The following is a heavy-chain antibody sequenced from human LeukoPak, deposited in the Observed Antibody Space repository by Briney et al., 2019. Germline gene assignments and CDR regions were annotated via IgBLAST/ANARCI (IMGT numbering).Heavy chain of an antibody. CDR3: ARNGDYYDSSGYYGNIDY. CDR1: GYTFTSYG. CDR2: ISAYNGNT. J-gene: IGHJ4*02. Sequence: ASVKVSCKASGYTFTSYGISWVRQAPGQGLEWMGWISAYNGNTNYAQKLQGRVTMTTDTSTSTAYMELRSLRSDDTAVYYCARNGDYYDSSGYYGNIDYWGQGTLVTVSS. D-gene: IGHD3-22*01. V-gene: IGHV1-18*01.